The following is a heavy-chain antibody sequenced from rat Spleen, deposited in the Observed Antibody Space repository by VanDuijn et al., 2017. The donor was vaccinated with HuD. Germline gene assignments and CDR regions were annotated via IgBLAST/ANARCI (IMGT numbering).Heavy chain of an antibody. V-gene: IGHV5-25*01. CDR1: GFIFSDHY. D-gene: IGHD1-10*01. CDR2: ITNTRGNI. Sequence: EVQLVESDGGLVQPGRSLKLSCAASGFIFSDHYVAWVRQAPGKGLEWVASITNTRGNIYYPDSVKGRFTISRDNAKSTLYLQMDSLRSEDTATYYCARSITTRAYWYFDFWGPGTMVTVSS. J-gene: IGHJ1*01. CDR3: ARSITTRAYWYFDF.